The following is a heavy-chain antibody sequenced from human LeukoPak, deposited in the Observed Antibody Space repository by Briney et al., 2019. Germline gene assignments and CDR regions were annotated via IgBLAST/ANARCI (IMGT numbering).Heavy chain of an antibody. J-gene: IGHJ6*02. CDR3: AGCSSTSCPRGMDV. CDR1: GYTFTGYY. D-gene: IGHD2-2*01. Sequence: GASVKVSCKASGYTFTGYYMHWVRQAPGQGLEWMGWIKPNSGGTNYAQKFQGRVTMTRDTSISTAYMELSRLRSDDTAVYYCAGCSSTSCPRGMDVWGQGTTVTVSS. V-gene: IGHV1-2*02. CDR2: IKPNSGGT.